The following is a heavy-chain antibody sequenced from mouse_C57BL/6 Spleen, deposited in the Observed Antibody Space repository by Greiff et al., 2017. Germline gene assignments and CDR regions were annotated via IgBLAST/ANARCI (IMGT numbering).Heavy chain of an antibody. Sequence: VQLQQSGPELVKPGASVKISCKASGYTFTDYYMNWVKQSHGKSLEWIGDINPNNGGTSYNQKFKGKATLTVDKSSSTAYMELRSLTSEDSAVYYCARVAGTGWFAYWGQGTLVTVSA. V-gene: IGHV1-26*01. CDR2: INPNNGGT. D-gene: IGHD4-1*01. CDR3: ARVAGTGWFAY. CDR1: GYTFTDYY. J-gene: IGHJ3*01.